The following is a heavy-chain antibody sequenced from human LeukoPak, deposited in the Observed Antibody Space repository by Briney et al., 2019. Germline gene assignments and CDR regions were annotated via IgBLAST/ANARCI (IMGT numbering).Heavy chain of an antibody. CDR3: ARVEGNIVTTTEGYFDY. CDR1: GFTFSNYW. J-gene: IGHJ4*02. D-gene: IGHD5-12*01. Sequence: GGSLRLSCTASGFTFSNYWIHWVRQPPGKGLVWVSRINNDGGGTIYADSVRGRFTISRDNAKNSLYLQMNSLRAEDTAVYYCARVEGNIVTTTEGYFDYWGQGTLVTVSS. V-gene: IGHV3-74*01. CDR2: INNDGGGT.